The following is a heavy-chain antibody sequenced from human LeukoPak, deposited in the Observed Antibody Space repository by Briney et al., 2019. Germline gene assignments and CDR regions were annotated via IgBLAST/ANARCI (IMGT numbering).Heavy chain of an antibody. D-gene: IGHD6-13*01. J-gene: IGHJ4*02. Sequence: PGGSLRLSCVASGFTFSSYWMSWVRQAPGKGLEWVANIKQDGSEKYYVDSVKGRFTISRDNAKNSLYLQMNSLRAEDTAVYYCAGGYSSSWFDYWGQGTLVTVSS. CDR2: IKQDGSEK. CDR1: GFTFSSYW. V-gene: IGHV3-7*01. CDR3: AGGYSSSWFDY.